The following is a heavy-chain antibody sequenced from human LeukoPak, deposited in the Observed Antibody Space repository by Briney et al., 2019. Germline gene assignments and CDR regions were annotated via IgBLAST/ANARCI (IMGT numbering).Heavy chain of an antibody. CDR1: GGSFTSYL. V-gene: IGHV1-69*01. CDR2: MIPVLNRA. D-gene: IGHD2-8*01. Sequence: SVKVSCKPSGGSFTSYLFNWVRQAPGQGLEWMGVMIPVLNRARYARKFQDRVTITADASTKIAYLEVNGLRSDDTAVYYCASPLGGCTDAGCYPKGEAFNLWGQGTMVTVSS. CDR3: ASPLGGCTDAGCYPKGEAFNL. J-gene: IGHJ3*01.